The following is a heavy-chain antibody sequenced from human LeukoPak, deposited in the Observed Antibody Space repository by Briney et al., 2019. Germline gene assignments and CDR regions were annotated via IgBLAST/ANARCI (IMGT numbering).Heavy chain of an antibody. CDR1: GGSLSSGDYY. V-gene: IGHV4-30-4*01. Sequence: SETLSLTCTVSGGSLSSGDYYWRWIRQPPGKGLEWIGYIYYSGSTYYNPSLKSRVTISVDTSKNQFSLKLSSVTAADTAVYYCASDPLIAARLMAPRYGMDVWGQGTTVTVSS. CDR3: ASDPLIAARLMAPRYGMDV. J-gene: IGHJ6*02. D-gene: IGHD6-6*01. CDR2: IYYSGST.